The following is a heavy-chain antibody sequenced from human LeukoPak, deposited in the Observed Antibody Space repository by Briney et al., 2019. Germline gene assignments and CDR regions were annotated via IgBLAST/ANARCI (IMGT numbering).Heavy chain of an antibody. V-gene: IGHV3-33*01. CDR3: TRGNVGIGFYWYFDL. D-gene: IGHD7-27*01. CDR1: AFTFSSYG. Sequence: GRSLRLSCAASAFTFSSYGMRWVRQAPGKGLEWVAVIWYDGSNKYYADSVKGRFTISRDNSKNMLYLQMNSLRVDDTAVYYCTRGNVGIGFYWYFDLWGRGTLVTVSS. J-gene: IGHJ2*01. CDR2: IWYDGSNK.